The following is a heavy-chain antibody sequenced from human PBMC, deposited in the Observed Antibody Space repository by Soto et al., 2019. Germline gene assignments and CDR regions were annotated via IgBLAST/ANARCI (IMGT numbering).Heavy chain of an antibody. J-gene: IGHJ4*02. CDR2: ISGGGGST. D-gene: IGHD3-9*01. Sequence: GGSLRLSCAASGFSFAGYALTWVRLAPGKGLEWVASISGGGGSTYYADSVKGRFSISRDNTNRMVYLQMGSLTAGDTAVYYCAKTETFDGYYNAFDYWGQGTRVTVSS. CDR1: GFSFAGYA. V-gene: IGHV3-23*01. CDR3: AKTETFDGYYNAFDY.